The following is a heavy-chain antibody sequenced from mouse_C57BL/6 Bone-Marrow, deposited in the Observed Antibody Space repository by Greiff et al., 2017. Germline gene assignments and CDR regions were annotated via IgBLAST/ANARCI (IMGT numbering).Heavy chain of an antibody. Sequence: EVQLVESVAELVRPGASVKLSCTASGFNIKNTYMHWVKQRPEQGLEWIGRIDPANGNTKYAPKFQGKATITADTSSNTAYLQLSSLTSEDTAIYYCASYRFGWLQGYFDVWGTGTTVTVSS. D-gene: IGHD2-3*01. CDR3: ASYRFGWLQGYFDV. CDR1: GFNIKNTY. CDR2: IDPANGNT. J-gene: IGHJ1*03. V-gene: IGHV14-3*01.